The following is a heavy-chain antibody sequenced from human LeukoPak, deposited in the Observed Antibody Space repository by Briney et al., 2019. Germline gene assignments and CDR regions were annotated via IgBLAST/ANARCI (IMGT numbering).Heavy chain of an antibody. CDR1: GGSISSHY. D-gene: IGHD3-22*01. J-gene: IGHJ6*03. CDR2: INHSGST. Sequence: SETLSLTCTVSGGSISSHYWSWIRQPPGKGLEWIGEINHSGSTNYNPSLKSRVTISVDTSKNQFSLKLSSVTAADTAVYYCARGPLRITMIVVAPHMDVWGKGTTVTVSS. CDR3: ARGPLRITMIVVAPHMDV. V-gene: IGHV4-34*01.